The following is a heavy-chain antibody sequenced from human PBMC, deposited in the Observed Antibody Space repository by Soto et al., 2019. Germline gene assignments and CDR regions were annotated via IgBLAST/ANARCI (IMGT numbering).Heavy chain of an antibody. J-gene: IGHJ6*02. CDR1: GYTFTGYY. Sequence: QVQLVQSGTEVKRPGDSVKVSCKASGYTFTGYYVHWVRQAPGQGLEWMGWINPNSGDTDLAQRFQGRVTMNRDTSIGTAYMELRGLTSDDTAEYYCAKGGAIVAAGTRVYLYNAMDVWGQGTTVTVSS. CDR3: AKGGAIVAAGTRVYLYNAMDV. V-gene: IGHV1-2*02. D-gene: IGHD1-26*01. CDR2: INPNSGDT.